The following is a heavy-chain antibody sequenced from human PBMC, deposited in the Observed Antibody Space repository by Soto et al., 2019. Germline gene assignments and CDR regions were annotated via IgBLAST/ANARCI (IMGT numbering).Heavy chain of an antibody. CDR2: ISPYNGNT. V-gene: IGHV1-18*01. CDR1: GYTFTTYG. J-gene: IGHJ4*02. Sequence: QVQLVQSGAEVKKPGASVKVSCKASGYTFTTYGVSWVRQAPGQGLEWMGWISPYNGNTTYAQNFQGRVTITTDTXXXXXXXXXXXXXXXXXXXXXXXXXLXXXXXXXXCXSRDYWGRGTLVTVSS. CDR3: XXXLXXXXXXXXCXSRDY. D-gene: IGHD2-15*01.